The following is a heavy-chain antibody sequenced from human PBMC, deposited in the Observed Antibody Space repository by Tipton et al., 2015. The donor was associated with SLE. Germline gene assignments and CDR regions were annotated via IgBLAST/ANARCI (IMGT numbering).Heavy chain of an antibody. CDR3: AAAVTGMGDLKY. CDR2: INEDGRTI. D-gene: IGHD6-13*01. CDR1: GFSFSSYW. Sequence: SLRLSCVASGFSFSSYWMHWVRQAAGKGLVWVARINEDGRTIDYADSVKGRFTISRDNAKNSVYLQMNSLRAEDTAVYYCAAAVTGMGDLKYWGQGSLVVVSS. V-gene: IGHV3-74*01. J-gene: IGHJ1*01.